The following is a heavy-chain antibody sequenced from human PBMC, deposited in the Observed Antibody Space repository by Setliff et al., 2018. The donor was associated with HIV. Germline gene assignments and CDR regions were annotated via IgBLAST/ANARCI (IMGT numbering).Heavy chain of an antibody. J-gene: IGHJ4*02. Sequence: ASVKVSCKASGYSFSNFAIHWVRQAPGQRLEWLGWIDTINGNTKYSQKFQGRVSITRDTSASTIYMELNSLRSEDTALYYCARDYYDSGGYYYAFDHWGQGTLVTVSS. V-gene: IGHV1-3*04. CDR2: IDTINGNT. D-gene: IGHD3-22*01. CDR3: ARDYYDSGGYYYAFDH. CDR1: GYSFSNFA.